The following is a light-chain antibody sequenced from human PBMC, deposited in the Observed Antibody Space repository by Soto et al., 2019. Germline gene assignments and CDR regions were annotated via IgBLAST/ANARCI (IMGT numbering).Light chain of an antibody. CDR1: QSLSVSY. CDR3: HQFGDSPQT. Sequence: EIVLTQSPGTLSLSPGDRATLSCRASQSLSVSYIAWYQQQPGQAPRLLIYSTSTRATGIPDRFSGRGSGTHFTLAISRLEPEDFAVYYCHQFGDSPQTFGQGTTVEV. CDR2: STS. J-gene: IGKJ1*01. V-gene: IGKV3-20*01.